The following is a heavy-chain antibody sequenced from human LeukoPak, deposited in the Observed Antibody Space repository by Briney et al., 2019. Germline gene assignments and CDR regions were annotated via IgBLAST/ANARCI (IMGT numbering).Heavy chain of an antibody. CDR1: GFSFSSYV. Sequence: PGGSLRLSCVASGFSFSSYVMEWVRQAPGKGLEWVSVIYSGGSTYYADSVKGRFTISRDNSKNTLYLQMNSLRAEDTAVYYCARYSSSWYYFDYWGQGTLVTVSS. CDR3: ARYSSSWYYFDY. J-gene: IGHJ4*02. CDR2: IYSGGST. D-gene: IGHD6-13*01. V-gene: IGHV3-66*02.